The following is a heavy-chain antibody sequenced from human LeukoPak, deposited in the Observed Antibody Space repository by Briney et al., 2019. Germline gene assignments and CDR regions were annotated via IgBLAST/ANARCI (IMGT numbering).Heavy chain of an antibody. D-gene: IGHD2-15*01. CDR1: GFTFTHYA. V-gene: IGHV3-33*08. CDR2: IWYDGSNK. J-gene: IGHJ4*02. Sequence: QAGGSLRLSCAASGFTFTHYAMSWVRQAPGKGLEWVAVIWYDGSNKYYADSVKGRFTISRDNSKNTLYLQMNSLRAEDTAVYYCARDFCSGGSCYYFDYWGQGTLVTVSS. CDR3: ARDFCSGGSCYYFDY.